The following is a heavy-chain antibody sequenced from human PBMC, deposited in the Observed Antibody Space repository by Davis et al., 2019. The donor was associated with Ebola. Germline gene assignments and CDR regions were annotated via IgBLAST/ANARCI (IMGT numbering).Heavy chain of an antibody. Sequence: GESLKISCAASGFTFSSYSMNWVRQAPGKGLEWVSYISSSSSTIYYADSVKGRFTISRDNSKNTLYLQMNSLRAEDTAVYYCARDRGYSSGWYGDWFDPWGQGTLVTVSS. CDR3: ARDRGYSSGWYGDWFDP. V-gene: IGHV3-48*01. CDR2: ISSSSSTI. J-gene: IGHJ5*02. CDR1: GFTFSSYS. D-gene: IGHD6-19*01.